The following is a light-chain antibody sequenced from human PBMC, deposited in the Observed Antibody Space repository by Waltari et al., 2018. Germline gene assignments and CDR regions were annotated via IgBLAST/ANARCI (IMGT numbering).Light chain of an antibody. CDR1: SGHPNNI. CDR3: QTGGHGTWV. CDR2: VNSDGSH. V-gene: IGLV4-69*01. J-gene: IGLJ3*02. Sequence: QLVLTQSPSASAPLGASVTLTCTLSSGHPNNIIAWHQQHPTKGPRYLMKVNSDGSHNKGDKIPERFSGSSSGAERYLTISSLQSEDEADYYCQTGGHGTWVFGGGTKLTVL.